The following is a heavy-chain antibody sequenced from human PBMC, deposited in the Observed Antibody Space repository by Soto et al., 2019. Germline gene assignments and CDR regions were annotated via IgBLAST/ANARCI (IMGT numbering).Heavy chain of an antibody. CDR3: AREVAGSAFAI. J-gene: IGHJ3*02. V-gene: IGHV1-46*01. CDR2: INPSGGGT. Sequence: QVQLVQSGAEVKKPGSSVKVSCKASGYTFTSYYMHWVRQAPGQGLEWMGIINPSGGGTSYAQKIQGRVTMTRDTSTSTVYVELRSMRSEDTAVYYCAREVAGSAFAIWGQGTMVTDSS. CDR1: GYTFTSYY. D-gene: IGHD6-19*01.